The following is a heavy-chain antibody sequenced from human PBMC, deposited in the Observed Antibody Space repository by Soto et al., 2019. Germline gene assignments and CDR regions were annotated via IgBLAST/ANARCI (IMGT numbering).Heavy chain of an antibody. D-gene: IGHD6-6*01. CDR2: IYSGGST. Sequence: EVQLVESGGGLVQPGGSQRLSCAASEFIVSSNYMSWVRQAPGKGLEWVSLIYSGGSTYYADSVKGRFTISRDNSNNTVYLQMNKLRAEDTAVYYCMNRPRAWGQGTLVTVSS. J-gene: IGHJ5*02. CDR1: EFIVSSNY. V-gene: IGHV3-66*01. CDR3: MNRPRA.